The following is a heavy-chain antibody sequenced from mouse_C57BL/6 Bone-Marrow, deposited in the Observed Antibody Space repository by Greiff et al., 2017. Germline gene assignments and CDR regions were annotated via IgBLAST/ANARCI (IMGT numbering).Heavy chain of an antibody. CDR3: ARARFRQRGWFAY. D-gene: IGHD3-2*01. J-gene: IGHJ3*01. CDR2: IYPRSGNT. Sequence: VQLQQSGAELARPGASVKLSCKASGYTFTSYGISWVKQRTGQGLEWIGEIYPRSGNTYYNEQFKGKATLTADKSSSTAYMELRSLTSEDSAVYFCARARFRQRGWFAYWGQGTLVTVSA. V-gene: IGHV1-81*01. CDR1: GYTFTSYG.